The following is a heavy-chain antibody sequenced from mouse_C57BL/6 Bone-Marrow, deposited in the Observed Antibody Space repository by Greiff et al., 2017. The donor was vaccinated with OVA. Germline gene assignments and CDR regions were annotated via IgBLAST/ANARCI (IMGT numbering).Heavy chain of an antibody. CDR2: ISSGGSYT. V-gene: IGHV5-6*01. CDR3: ASHSGYFDV. Sequence: EVHLVESGGDLVKPGGSLKLSCAASGFTFSSYGMSWVRQTPDKRLEWVATISSGGSYTYYPDSVKGRFTISSNNAKNTLYLQMSSLKSEDTAMYYCASHSGYFDVWGTGTTVTVSS. CDR1: GFTFSSYG. J-gene: IGHJ1*03. D-gene: IGHD3-1*01.